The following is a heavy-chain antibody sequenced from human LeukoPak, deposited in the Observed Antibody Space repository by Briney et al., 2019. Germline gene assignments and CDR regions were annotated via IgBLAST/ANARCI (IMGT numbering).Heavy chain of an antibody. J-gene: IGHJ4*02. CDR1: GFTFSNAW. Sequence: SGGSLRLPCAASGFTFSNAWMSWVRQAPGKGLEWVGRIKSKTDGGTTDYAAPVKGRFTISRDDSKNTLYLQMNSLKTEDTAVYYCTTAGWELYYFDYWGQGTLVTVFS. CDR3: TTAGWELYYFDY. D-gene: IGHD1-26*01. CDR2: IKSKTDGGTT. V-gene: IGHV3-15*01.